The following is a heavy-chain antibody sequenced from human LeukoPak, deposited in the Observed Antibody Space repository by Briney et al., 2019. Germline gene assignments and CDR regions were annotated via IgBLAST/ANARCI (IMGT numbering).Heavy chain of an antibody. J-gene: IGHJ4*02. CDR3: ARHRSDGTYPLDY. V-gene: IGHV4-59*08. Sequence: PSETLSLTCTVSGGSISNYYWSWIRQPPGKGLEWIGHIYSSGSTTYSPSLKSRVTMSVDTSKDQFSLKLTSVTAADTAVYYCARHRSDGTYPLDYWAREPWSPSPQ. CDR2: IYSSGST. CDR1: GGSISNYY. D-gene: IGHD1-26*01.